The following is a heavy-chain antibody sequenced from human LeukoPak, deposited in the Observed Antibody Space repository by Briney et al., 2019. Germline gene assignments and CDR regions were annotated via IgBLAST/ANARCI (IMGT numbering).Heavy chain of an antibody. CDR1: GYTFTSYG. J-gene: IGHJ5*02. D-gene: IGHD3-3*01. CDR2: ISAYNGNT. CDR3: ARAKAMYYDFWSGYYTRGKWFDP. V-gene: IGHV1-18*01. Sequence: ASVKVSCKASGYTFTSYGISWVRQAPGQGLEWMGWISAYNGNTNYAQKLQGRVTMTTDTSTSTAYMELRSLRSEDTAVYYCARAKAMYYDFWSGYYTRGKWFDPWGQGTLVTVSS.